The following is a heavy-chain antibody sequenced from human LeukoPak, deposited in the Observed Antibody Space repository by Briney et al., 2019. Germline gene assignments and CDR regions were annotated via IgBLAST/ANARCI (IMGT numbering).Heavy chain of an antibody. CDR1: GGSISSYC. V-gene: IGHV4-4*07. Sequence: SETLSLTCTVSGGSISSYCWSWIRQPAGKGLEWIGRIHTSGSTNYNPSLKSRVTMSVDTSKNQFSLKLSSVTAADTAVYYCARDPTRIAAAGDYYYYGMDVWGQGTTVTVSS. CDR3: ARDPTRIAAAGDYYYYGMDV. CDR2: IHTSGST. D-gene: IGHD6-13*01. J-gene: IGHJ6*02.